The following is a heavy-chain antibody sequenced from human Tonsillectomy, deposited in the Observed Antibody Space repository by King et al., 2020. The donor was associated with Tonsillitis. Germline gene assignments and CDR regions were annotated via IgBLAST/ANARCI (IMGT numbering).Heavy chain of an antibody. CDR3: AKFGGGSYSRYYYGLDV. CDR1: GFNFSSYS. V-gene: IGHV3-23*04. CDR2: IIGRGANT. D-gene: IGHD3-10*01. J-gene: IGHJ6*02. Sequence: VQLVESGGGLVQPGGSLRLSWVASGFNFSSYSLTLGPQAPGMGLEGVSLIIGRGANTYHADSVKGRFPTSRDNSRNTLFLQMNSLRAEDTAVYYCAKFGGGSYSRYYYGLDVWGQGTTVTVSS.